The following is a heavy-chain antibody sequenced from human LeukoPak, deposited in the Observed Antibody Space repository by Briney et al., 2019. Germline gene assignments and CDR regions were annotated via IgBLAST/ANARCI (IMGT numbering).Heavy chain of an antibody. CDR2: IYYIRST. Sequence: SETLSLTCTVSGGSISSSSYYWVWLRQPPGKGLEWIGSIYYIRSTYYNPSLKSRVTISGDTSKNQFSLKLTSVTAADTAVYYCARNTYYDVLTGYYGDAYYSDSWGQGTLVTVSS. J-gene: IGHJ4*02. CDR1: GGSISSSSYY. D-gene: IGHD3-9*01. CDR3: ARNTYYDVLTGYYGDAYYSDS. V-gene: IGHV4-39*01.